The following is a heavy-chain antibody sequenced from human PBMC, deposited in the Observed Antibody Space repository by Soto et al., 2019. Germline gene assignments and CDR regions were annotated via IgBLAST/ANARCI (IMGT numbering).Heavy chain of an antibody. V-gene: IGHV3-23*01. CDR1: GFTFSSYA. Sequence: EVPLLESGGGLVPPGGSLRLSCAASGFTFSSYAMSWVRQAPGKGLEWVSAISGSGDDTDYADSVEGRFTISGDNSEYTRYLRVRSLRVEDTAVYYCASSPLSAGSSGYISDYWGQGALVTVSS. J-gene: IGHJ4*02. CDR2: ISGSGDDT. CDR3: ASSPLSAGSSGYISDY. D-gene: IGHD3-22*01.